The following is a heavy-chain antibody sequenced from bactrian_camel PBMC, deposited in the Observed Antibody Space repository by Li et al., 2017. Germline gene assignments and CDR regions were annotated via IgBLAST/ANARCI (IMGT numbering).Heavy chain of an antibody. CDR2: IMSDEGRT. J-gene: IGHJ6*01. CDR3: ASGLSLFT. Sequence: VQLVESGGGLVQPGGSLRLSCATSGFAFNIWDMSWVRQTPGKGLEWVSVIMSDEGRTDYAESVKGRFTIFRDNAKNTLYLQMNSLKPEDTAMYYCASGLSLFTWGQGTQVTVS. D-gene: IGHD3*01. CDR1: GFAFNIWD. V-gene: IGHV3S40*01.